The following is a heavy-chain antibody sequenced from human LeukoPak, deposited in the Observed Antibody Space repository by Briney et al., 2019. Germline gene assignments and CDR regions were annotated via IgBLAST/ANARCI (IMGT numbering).Heavy chain of an antibody. V-gene: IGHV3-48*03. J-gene: IGHJ6*02. CDR2: ISSSDTTI. CDR1: GFTFSSYE. D-gene: IGHD5-24*01. Sequence: GGSLRLSCAASGFTFSSYEMTWVRQAPGKGLEWVSNISSSDTTIHYADSVKGRFTISRDNDRNSLYLQMNSLRAEDTAVYYCARSRRDNYYYYYRMDVWGQGTTVTVSS. CDR3: ARSRRDNYYYYYRMDV.